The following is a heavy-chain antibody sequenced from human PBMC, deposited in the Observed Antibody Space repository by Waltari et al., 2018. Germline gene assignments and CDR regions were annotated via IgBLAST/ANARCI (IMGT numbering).Heavy chain of an antibody. CDR3: AKGGGYYMDV. D-gene: IGHD2-15*01. CDR2: IRYDGSNK. Sequence: QVQLVESGGGVVQPGGSLRLSWAASGFPFSSYGMHWVRQAPGKGLEWVAFIRYDGSNKYYADSVKGRFTISRDNSKNTLYLEMNSLRAEDTAVYYCAKGGGYYMDVWGKGTTVTVSS. J-gene: IGHJ6*03. CDR1: GFPFSSYG. V-gene: IGHV3-30*02.